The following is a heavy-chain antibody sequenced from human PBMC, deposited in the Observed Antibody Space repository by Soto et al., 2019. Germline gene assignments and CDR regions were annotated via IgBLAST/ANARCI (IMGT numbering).Heavy chain of an antibody. V-gene: IGHV4-34*01. CDR2: INHSGST. J-gene: IGHJ6*02. D-gene: IGHD3-10*01. CDR1: GGSFSGYY. Sequence: PSETLSLTCAVYGGSFSGYYWSWIRQPPGKGLEWIGEINHSGSTNYNPSLKSRVTISIDTSKNQFSLKLSSVTAAATAMSFCARGYYYGSGSYYNDLYYYYGMDVWGQGTTVTVSS. CDR3: ARGYYYGSGSYYNDLYYYYGMDV.